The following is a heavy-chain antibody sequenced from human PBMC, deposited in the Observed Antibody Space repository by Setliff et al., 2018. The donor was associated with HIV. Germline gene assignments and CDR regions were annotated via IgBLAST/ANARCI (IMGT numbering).Heavy chain of an antibody. CDR1: GGSFSSYA. D-gene: IGHD3-22*01. Sequence: ASVKVSCKASGGSFSSYALHWVRQAPGQGLEWMGNILPIFNKVNYAQKFRGRVTITADKSTSTAYMELSSLTSDDAAVYFCARDNVDSDSRTYLHHWGQGTLVTVS. CDR2: ILPIFNKV. CDR3: ARDNVDSDSRTYLHH. V-gene: IGHV1-69*04. J-gene: IGHJ5*02.